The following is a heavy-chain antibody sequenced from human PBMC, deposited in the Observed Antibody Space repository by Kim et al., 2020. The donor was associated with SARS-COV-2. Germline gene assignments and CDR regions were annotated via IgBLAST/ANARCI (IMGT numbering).Heavy chain of an antibody. CDR1: GGAISSSNW. J-gene: IGHJ3*02. D-gene: IGHD3-22*01. V-gene: IGHV4-4*02. CDR3: ARVVTMIESDAFDI. CDR2: IYHSGST. Sequence: SETLYLTCAVSGGAISSSNWWSWVRQPPGKGLEWIGEIYHSGSTNYNPSLKSRVTISVDKSKNQFSLKLSSVTAADTAVYYCARVVTMIESDAFDIWGQGTMVTVSS.